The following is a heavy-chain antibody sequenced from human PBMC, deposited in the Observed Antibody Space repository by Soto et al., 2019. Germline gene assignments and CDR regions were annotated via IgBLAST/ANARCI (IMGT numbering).Heavy chain of an antibody. CDR3: AKSKTVVPLFDY. V-gene: IGHV3-23*01. Sequence: EVQVLDSGGALVQPGGSLRLSCAASGRTFSSYAMSWVRQTPGKGLEWVSSISTSGDSTYYADSVKGRFTISRDNSKNTLYLEMNSLGDEDTAVYYCAKSKTVVPLFDYWEQGTLVTVSS. CDR1: GRTFSSYA. D-gene: IGHD1-1*01. CDR2: ISTSGDST. J-gene: IGHJ4*02.